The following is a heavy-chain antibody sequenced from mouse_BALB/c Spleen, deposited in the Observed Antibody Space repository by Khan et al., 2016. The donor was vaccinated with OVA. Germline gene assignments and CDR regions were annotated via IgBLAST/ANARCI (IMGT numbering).Heavy chain of an antibody. Sequence: QVQLQQSGAELVRPGVSVKISCKGSGYTFTDYAVHWVKQSHPKSLEWIGVISTYYGDANYNQKFKGKATMTVDKSSSTAYMELATLTSEDSALFYVSKSHSAFAYWGQGTLVTVS. CDR1: GYTFTDYA. V-gene: IGHV1S137*01. CDR2: ISTYYGDA. CDR3: SKSHSAFAY. J-gene: IGHJ3*01.